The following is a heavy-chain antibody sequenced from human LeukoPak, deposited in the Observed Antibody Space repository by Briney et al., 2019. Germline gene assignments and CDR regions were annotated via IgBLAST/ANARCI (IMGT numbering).Heavy chain of an antibody. Sequence: ASVKVSCKASGYSFAAYYMHWVRQAPGQGLEWMGWINPHSGGTNYAQKFQGRVTMTRDTSVSTAYMELSGLKSDDTAVYYCARASYDHSLRIDDYWAQGTLVIVSS. CDR1: GYSFAAYY. CDR2: INPHSGGT. D-gene: IGHD3-16*01. V-gene: IGHV1-2*02. J-gene: IGHJ4*02. CDR3: ARASYDHSLRIDDY.